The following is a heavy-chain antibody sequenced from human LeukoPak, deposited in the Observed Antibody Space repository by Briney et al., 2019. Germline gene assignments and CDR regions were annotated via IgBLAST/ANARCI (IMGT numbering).Heavy chain of an antibody. V-gene: IGHV3-30*18. D-gene: IGHD6-19*01. CDR2: ISYDGSNK. Sequence: PGGSLRLSCAASGFTFSSYGMHWVRQAPGKGLEWVAVISYDGSNKYYADSVKGRFTITRDNSKNTLYLQMNSLRAEDTAVYYCAKPSYSSGWYYFDYWGQGTLVTVSS. CDR3: AKPSYSSGWYYFDY. J-gene: IGHJ4*02. CDR1: GFTFSSYG.